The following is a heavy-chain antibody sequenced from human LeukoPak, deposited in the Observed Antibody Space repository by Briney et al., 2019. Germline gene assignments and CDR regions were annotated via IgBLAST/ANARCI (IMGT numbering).Heavy chain of an antibody. CDR2: ILGTRGGT. J-gene: IGHJ3*02. CDR1: GFTFSSYA. D-gene: IGHD6-13*01. V-gene: IGHV3-23*01. Sequence: GGSLRLSCAASGFTFSSYAMTWVRQAPGRGLEWVSAILGTRGGTYYTGSVKGRFTISRDNSKNTLYLQMNSLRAEDTAIYHCAKGPSRYSSSWYDAFDIWGQGTMVTVSS. CDR3: AKGPSRYSSSWYDAFDI.